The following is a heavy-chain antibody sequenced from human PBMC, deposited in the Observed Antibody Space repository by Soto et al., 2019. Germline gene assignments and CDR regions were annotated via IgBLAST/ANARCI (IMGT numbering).Heavy chain of an antibody. CDR3: ARDQVNWFDP. CDR2: IYHSGST. Sequence: SETLSLTCAVSGGSISSGGYSWSWIRQPPGKGLEWIGYIYHSGSTYYNPSLKSRVTISVDRSKNQFSLKLSSVTAADTAVYYCARDQVNWFDPWGQGTLVTVSS. V-gene: IGHV4-30-2*01. CDR1: GGSISSGGYS. J-gene: IGHJ5*02.